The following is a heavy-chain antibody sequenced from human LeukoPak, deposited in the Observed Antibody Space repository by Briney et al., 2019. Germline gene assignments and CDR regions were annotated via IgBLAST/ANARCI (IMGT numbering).Heavy chain of an antibody. Sequence: PGGSLRLSCAASGFTFSTYAMNWVRLAPGKGLEWVSDKSISGGSTNYADSVKGRFTISRDNSKNTVYVQMNSLSAEDTAVYYCARGLMMAQYFQYWGQGTLVIVSS. D-gene: IGHD3-16*01. CDR2: KSISGGST. CDR3: ARGLMMAQYFQY. J-gene: IGHJ1*01. CDR1: GFTFSTYA. V-gene: IGHV3-23*01.